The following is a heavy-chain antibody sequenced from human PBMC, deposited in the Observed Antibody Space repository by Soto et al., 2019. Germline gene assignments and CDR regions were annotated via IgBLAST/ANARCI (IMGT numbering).Heavy chain of an antibody. Sequence: GGSLRLSCAASGFTFSSYSMNWVRQAPGKGLEWVSSISSSSSYIYYADSVKGRFTISRDNAKNSLYLQMNSLRAEDTAVYYCARVQYYYDSSGYYYVALDYWGQGTLVTVSS. CDR2: ISSSSSYI. V-gene: IGHV3-21*04. CDR3: ARVQYYYDSSGYYYVALDY. D-gene: IGHD3-22*01. CDR1: GFTFSSYS. J-gene: IGHJ4*02.